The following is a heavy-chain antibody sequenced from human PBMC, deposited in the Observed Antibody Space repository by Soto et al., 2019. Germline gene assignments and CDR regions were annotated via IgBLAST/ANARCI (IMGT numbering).Heavy chain of an antibody. J-gene: IGHJ4*02. CDR3: AKDVYSYGCFDY. Sequence: QVQLVESGGGVVQPGRSQRLSCAASGFTFSSYGMHWVRQAPGKGLEWVAVISYDGSNKYYADSVKGRFTTSRDNSKNTLYLQMNSLRAEDTAVYYCAKDVYSYGCFDYWGQGTLVTVSS. V-gene: IGHV3-30*18. D-gene: IGHD5-18*01. CDR2: ISYDGSNK. CDR1: GFTFSSYG.